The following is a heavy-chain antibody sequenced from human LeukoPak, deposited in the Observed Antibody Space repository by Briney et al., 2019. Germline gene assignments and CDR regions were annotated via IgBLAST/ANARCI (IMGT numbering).Heavy chain of an antibody. V-gene: IGHV5-51*01. D-gene: IGHD1-20*01. CDR2: IYPGDSDT. CDR3: ARSNNWNVYYFDY. J-gene: IGHJ4*02. Sequence: GESLKISCKGSGYSFASYWIGWVRQMPGKGLEWMGIIYPGDSDTRYSPSFQGQVTISADKSISTAYLQWSSLKASDTAMYYCARSNNWNVYYFDYWGQGTLVTVSS. CDR1: GYSFASYW.